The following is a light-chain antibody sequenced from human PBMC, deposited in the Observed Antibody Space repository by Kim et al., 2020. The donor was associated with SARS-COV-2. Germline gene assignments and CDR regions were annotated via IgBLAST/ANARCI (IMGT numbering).Light chain of an antibody. Sequence: SSELTQDPSVSVALGQTVRITCQGDSLRTYYATWYQQKPGQAPLLVIYGKNNRPSGIPDRFSGSSSGNTASLTITGAQAEDEADYYCKSRDSSTKVAFGGGTKLPVL. J-gene: IGLJ2*01. CDR2: GKN. CDR3: KSRDSSTKVA. V-gene: IGLV3-19*01. CDR1: SLRTYY.